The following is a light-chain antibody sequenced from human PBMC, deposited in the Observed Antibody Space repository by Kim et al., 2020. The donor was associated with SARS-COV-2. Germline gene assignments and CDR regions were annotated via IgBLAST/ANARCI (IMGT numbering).Light chain of an antibody. CDR2: DGS. CDR1: RNIKNW. V-gene: IGKV1-5*01. J-gene: IGKJ2*01. Sequence: SASVGDRVPITCRASRNIKNWLAWYQQKPGKAPKLLIYDGSTLETGVPSRFSGSGSATEFTLTISGLQPDDFATYYCQQYDSYWYTFGQGTKLEI. CDR3: QQYDSYWYT.